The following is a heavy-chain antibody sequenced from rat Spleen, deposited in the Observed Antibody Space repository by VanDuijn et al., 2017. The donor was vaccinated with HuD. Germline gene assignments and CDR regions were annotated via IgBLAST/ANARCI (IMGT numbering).Heavy chain of an antibody. CDR2: ISHNDGNT. V-gene: IGHV5-29*01. CDR1: GCTFSDYG. D-gene: IGHD3-6*01. CDR3: TRENWVLDV. Sequence: EVQLVESGGGLVQPGRSLKLSCAASGCTFSDYGVARVRQAPGQWLEWVASISHNDGNTYYPDSVMGRFTISRNNAKSTLYLQMNSLRSEDTATYYCTRENWVLDVWGQGTSVTVSS. J-gene: IGHJ4*01.